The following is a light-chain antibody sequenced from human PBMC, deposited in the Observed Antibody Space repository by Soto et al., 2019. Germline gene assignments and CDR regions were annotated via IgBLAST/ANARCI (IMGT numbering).Light chain of an antibody. J-gene: IGKJ4*01. V-gene: IGKV1-33*01. Sequence: DIQMTQSPSSLSASVGDRVTITCQASQDINKYLNWYQQKPGKAPKLLIYDASNLETGVPSRFSGSGSGTDFIFTISSLQPEDIATYYCQQFDNLPLTFGGGTKVELK. CDR1: QDINKY. CDR2: DAS. CDR3: QQFDNLPLT.